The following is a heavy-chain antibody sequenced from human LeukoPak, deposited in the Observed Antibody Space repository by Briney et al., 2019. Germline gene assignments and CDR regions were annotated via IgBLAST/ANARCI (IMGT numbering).Heavy chain of an antibody. D-gene: IGHD1-14*01. CDR1: GLTFSTSG. CDR2: IGPTGFDR. CDR3: ATETNGRHYDY. Sequence: GGSLRLSCTTSGLTFSTSGFNWVRQAPGKGLEWVASIGPTGFDRYHADSIKGRFTISRDNANNFLYLQMDSLIAEDTAVYYCATETNGRHYDYWGQGTLLTVSS. J-gene: IGHJ4*02. V-gene: IGHV3-21*06.